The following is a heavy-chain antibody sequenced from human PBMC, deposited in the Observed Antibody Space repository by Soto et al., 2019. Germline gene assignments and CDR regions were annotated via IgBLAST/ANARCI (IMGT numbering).Heavy chain of an antibody. J-gene: IGHJ3*02. CDR2: ISAYNGNT. CDR3: ARDPVLLWFGGGAFDI. V-gene: IGHV1-18*01. Sequence: QVQLVQSGAEVKKPGASVKVSCMASGYTFTSYGISWVRQAPGQGLEWMGWISAYNGNTNYAQKLQGRVTMTTDTSTSTAYMELRSLRSDDTAVYYCARDPVLLWFGGGAFDIWGQGTMVTVSS. D-gene: IGHD3-10*01. CDR1: GYTFTSYG.